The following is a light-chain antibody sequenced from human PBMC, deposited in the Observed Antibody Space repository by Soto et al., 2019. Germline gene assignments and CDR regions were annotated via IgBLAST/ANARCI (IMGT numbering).Light chain of an antibody. V-gene: IGKV1-5*03. Sequence: DIQMTQSPSTLSGSVGDRVTITCRASQTISSWLAWYQQKPGKAPKLLIYKASTFKSGVPSRFSGSGSGTEFTLTISSLQPDDFATYYCQNYNSYSEAFGQGTKVELK. J-gene: IGKJ1*01. CDR2: KAS. CDR3: QNYNSYSEA. CDR1: QTISSW.